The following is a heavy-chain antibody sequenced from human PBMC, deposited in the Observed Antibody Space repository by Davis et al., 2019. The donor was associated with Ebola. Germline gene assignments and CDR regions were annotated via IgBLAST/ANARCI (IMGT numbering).Heavy chain of an antibody. CDR3: ARDPIFGVVITAQYYYYGMDV. V-gene: IGHV1-18*04. CDR1: GYTFTSYY. D-gene: IGHD3-3*01. CDR2: ISAYNGNT. Sequence: ASVKVSCKASGYTFTSYYMHWVRQAPGQGLEWMGWISAYNGNTNYAQKLQGRVTMTTDTSTSTAYMELRGLRSDDTAVYYCARDPIFGVVITAQYYYYGMDVWGQGTTVTVSS. J-gene: IGHJ6*02.